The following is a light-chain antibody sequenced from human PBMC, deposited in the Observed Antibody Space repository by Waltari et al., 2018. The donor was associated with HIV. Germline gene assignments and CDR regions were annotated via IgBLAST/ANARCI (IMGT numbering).Light chain of an antibody. V-gene: IGLV2-14*03. J-gene: IGLJ1*01. Sequence: QSALTPPASVSGSPGLSITISCTATSSDVGDYNFVSWYQQHPGKAPKLLIYAVSNRPSGVSNRFSGSKSGNTASLTISGLQAEDEADYYCSSYTNNTYVFGTGTKVTVL. CDR1: SSDVGDYNF. CDR2: AVS. CDR3: SSYTNNTYV.